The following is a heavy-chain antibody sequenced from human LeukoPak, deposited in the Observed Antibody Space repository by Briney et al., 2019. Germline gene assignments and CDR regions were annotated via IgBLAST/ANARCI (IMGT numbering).Heavy chain of an antibody. V-gene: IGHV3-13*01. D-gene: IGHD3-10*01. CDR2: IGTAGDT. CDR3: ARGAIWFGESGEAFDI. J-gene: IGHJ3*02. Sequence: GGSLRLSCAASGFTFSSYDMHWVRQATGKGLEWVSAIGTAGDTYYPGSVKGRFTISRENAKNSLYLRMNSLRAGDTAVYYCARGAIWFGESGEAFDIWGQGTMVTVSS. CDR1: GFTFSSYD.